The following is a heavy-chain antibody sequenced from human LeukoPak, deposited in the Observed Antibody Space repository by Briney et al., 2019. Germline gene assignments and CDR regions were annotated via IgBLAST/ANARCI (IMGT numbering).Heavy chain of an antibody. D-gene: IGHD4-17*01. V-gene: IGHV4-38-2*02. CDR1: AFSISSGYY. Sequence: SETLSLTCTVSAFSISSGYYWAWIRQSPGKRLEWMGTIYHTGSTYYNPSLESRVTISVDTSKNQFSLTLNSMTAADTAVYYCATYPVTTVEYWGQGTLVIVSS. J-gene: IGHJ4*02. CDR2: IYHTGST. CDR3: ATYPVTTVEY.